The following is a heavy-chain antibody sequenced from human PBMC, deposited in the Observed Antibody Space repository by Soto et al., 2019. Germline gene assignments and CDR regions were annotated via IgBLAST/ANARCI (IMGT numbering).Heavy chain of an antibody. CDR1: GYTFTNND. CDR3: ARMESFGSLNWFDP. V-gene: IGHV1-8*02. Sequence: ASVKVSCKASGYTFTNNDVSWVRQATGQGLEWMGWMNPGSGDTGYAQKFQGRVTMTRDTSIATAYMELNSLTSEDTAIYYCARMESFGSLNWFDPWGQGTLVTVSS. D-gene: IGHD5-18*01. J-gene: IGHJ5*02. CDR2: MNPGSGDT.